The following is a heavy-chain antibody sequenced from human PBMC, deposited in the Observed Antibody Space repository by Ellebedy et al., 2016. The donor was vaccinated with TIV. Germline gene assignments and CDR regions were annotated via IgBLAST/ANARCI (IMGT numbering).Heavy chain of an antibody. Sequence: SETLSLXXTVPGGSVGSYYWSWIRQPPGKGLEWFGYIYYSGSTNYNPSLKSRVTISVDTSKNQFSLKLSSVTAADTAVYYCARDLGVSDYWGQGTLVTVSS. J-gene: IGHJ4*02. V-gene: IGHV4-59*02. CDR3: ARDLGVSDY. CDR1: GGSVGSYY. D-gene: IGHD2-21*01. CDR2: IYYSGST.